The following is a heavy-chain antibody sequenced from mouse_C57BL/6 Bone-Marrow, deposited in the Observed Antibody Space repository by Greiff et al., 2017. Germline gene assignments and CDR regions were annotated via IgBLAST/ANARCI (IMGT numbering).Heavy chain of an antibody. J-gene: IGHJ2*01. CDR1: GYTFTGYW. D-gene: IGHD4-1*01. V-gene: IGHV1-9*01. Sequence: QVQLQQSGAELMKPGASVKLSCKATGYTFTGYWIEWVKQRPGHGLEWIGEILPGSGSTNYTAKFQGKATFTADTSSNTAYMQLSSLTTEDSAIDYCARPGRDYCDYWGQGTTLTVSS. CDR2: ILPGSGST. CDR3: ARPGRDYCDY.